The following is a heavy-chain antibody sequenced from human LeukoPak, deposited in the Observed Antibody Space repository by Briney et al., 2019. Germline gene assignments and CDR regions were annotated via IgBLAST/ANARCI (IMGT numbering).Heavy chain of an antibody. CDR2: INHSGSA. CDR3: ARGGYYGSGSTLDY. V-gene: IGHV4-34*01. CDR1: AGSLSGYY. Sequence: PETLSLTCALDAGSLSGYYWSWIRQPPGKGLEWIGEINHSGSANYNPSLNSRVSISVDTSKNQVSLKLSSVTAAETAVYCCARGGYYGSGSTLDYWGQGTLVTVSS. D-gene: IGHD3-10*01. J-gene: IGHJ4*02.